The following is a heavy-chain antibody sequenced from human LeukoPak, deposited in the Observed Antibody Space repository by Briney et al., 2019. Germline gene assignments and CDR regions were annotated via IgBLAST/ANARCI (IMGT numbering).Heavy chain of an antibody. CDR3: AKGPWYFDL. V-gene: IGHV3-23*01. J-gene: IGHJ2*01. CDR2: ISGRGGGT. Sequence: PGESLRLSCAASGFTFSNYNMNWVRQAPGKGLEWVSGISGRGGGTYYADSVKGRFTISRDNPKNTLYLQMNSLRAEDTAVYYCAKGPWYFDLWGRGTLVTVSS. CDR1: GFTFSNYN.